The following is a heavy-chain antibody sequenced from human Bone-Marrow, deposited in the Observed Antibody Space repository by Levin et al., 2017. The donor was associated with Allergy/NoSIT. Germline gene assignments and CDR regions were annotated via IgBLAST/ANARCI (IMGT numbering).Heavy chain of an antibody. Sequence: GGSLRLSCTASGFSFSSHDMHWVRQAPGQGLEWVAVTSFDGGNNHYADSVKGRFIISRDNSKKTLYLEMSSLRPDDTAVYFCARDGDGGRTFDYWGQGTLVTVSS. J-gene: IGHJ4*02. CDR1: GFSFSSHD. V-gene: IGHV3-30*19. CDR3: ARDGDGGRTFDY. CDR2: TSFDGGNN. D-gene: IGHD4-23*01.